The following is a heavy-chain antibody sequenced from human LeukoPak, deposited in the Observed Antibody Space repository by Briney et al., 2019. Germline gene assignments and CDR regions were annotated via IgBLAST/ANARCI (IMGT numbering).Heavy chain of an antibody. D-gene: IGHD1-7*01. J-gene: IGHJ6*02. CDR1: GFTFTNYW. Sequence: PGGSLRLSCTASGFTFTNYWMTWVRQAPGKGLEWVANIKQDGSEKYYVDSVKGRFTISRDNAKNSMSLQMNSPRADDTALYYCARDMKLELPASSGYFYGMDVWGRGTTVTVSS. CDR3: ARDMKLELPASSGYFYGMDV. CDR2: IKQDGSEK. V-gene: IGHV3-7*01.